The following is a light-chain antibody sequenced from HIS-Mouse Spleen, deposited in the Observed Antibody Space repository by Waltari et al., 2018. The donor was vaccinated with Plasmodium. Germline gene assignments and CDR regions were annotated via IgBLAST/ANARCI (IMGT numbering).Light chain of an antibody. CDR1: QSVSSSY. J-gene: IGKJ2*01. CDR2: GAS. V-gene: IGKV3-20*01. CDR3: QQYGSSPYT. Sequence: EIVLTQSPGTLSLSLGERASLSCRASQSVSSSYLARYQQKPGQAPRLLIYGASSRATGIPDRFSGSGSGTDFTLTISRLEPEDFAVYYCQQYGSSPYTFGQGTKLEIK.